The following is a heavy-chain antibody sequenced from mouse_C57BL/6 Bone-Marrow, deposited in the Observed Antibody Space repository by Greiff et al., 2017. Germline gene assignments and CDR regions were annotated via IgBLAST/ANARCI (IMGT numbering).Heavy chain of an antibody. V-gene: IGHV1-9*01. CDR3: SSSYFDV. J-gene: IGHJ1*03. D-gene: IGHD1-1*01. CDR1: GYTFTGYW. CDR2: ILPGSGST. Sequence: QVQLQQSGAELMKPGASVKLSCKATGYTFTGYWIEWVKQRPGHGLEWIGEILPGSGSTNYNGKFKGKATFTADTSSNTAYMQLSSLTTEDSAIYYCSSSYFDVWGTGTTVTVSS.